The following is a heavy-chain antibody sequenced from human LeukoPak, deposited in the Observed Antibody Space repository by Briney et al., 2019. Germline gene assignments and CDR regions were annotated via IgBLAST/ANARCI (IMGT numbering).Heavy chain of an antibody. CDR2: AYYRGST. CDR1: GGSISSRTYY. Sequence: SETLSLTCTVSGGSISSRTYYWGWIRQPPGTGLEWIRSAYYRGSTYYNPSLKSRVTISVDTSKNQFSLKLSSVTAADTAVYYCARESDRYCSSTSCPNWYDPWGQGTLVIVSS. J-gene: IGHJ5*02. CDR3: ARESDRYCSSTSCPNWYDP. V-gene: IGHV4-39*07. D-gene: IGHD2-2*01.